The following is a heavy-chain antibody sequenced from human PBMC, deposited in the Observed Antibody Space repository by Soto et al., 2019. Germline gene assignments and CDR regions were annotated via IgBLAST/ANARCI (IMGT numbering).Heavy chain of an antibody. V-gene: IGHV5-51*01. CDR2: IYPGDSDT. CDR1: GYSFNSYW. Sequence: GESLKISCKASGYSFNSYWIGWVRQMPGKGLEWMGIIYPGDSDTRYSPSFQGQVTISADKSISTAYLQWSSLKASDTAMYYCARTYCGGDCYGYYYYGMDVWGQGTTVTVSS. CDR3: ARTYCGGDCYGYYYYGMDV. D-gene: IGHD2-21*02. J-gene: IGHJ6*02.